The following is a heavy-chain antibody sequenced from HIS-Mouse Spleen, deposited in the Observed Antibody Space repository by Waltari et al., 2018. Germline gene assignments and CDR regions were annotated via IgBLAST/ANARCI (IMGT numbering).Heavy chain of an antibody. CDR2: INHRGST. CDR1: GGSFSGYY. V-gene: IGHV4-34*01. Sequence: QVQLQQWGAGLLKPSETLSPTCAVYGGSFSGYYWSWIRQPPGTGPGWMGEINHRGSTQSHPSLHSRVTISVDTSKNQFSLKLRSVTAAETAVYYCARARAYYYDSSGYPPIYYFDYWGQGKLVTVSS. D-gene: IGHD3-22*01. J-gene: IGHJ4*02. CDR3: ARARAYYYDSSGYPPIYYFDY.